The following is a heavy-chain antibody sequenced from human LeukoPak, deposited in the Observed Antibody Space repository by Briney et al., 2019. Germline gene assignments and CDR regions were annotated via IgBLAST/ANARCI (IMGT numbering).Heavy chain of an antibody. V-gene: IGHV3-21*01. D-gene: IGHD6-19*01. CDR3: ARFIAVAENNWFDP. CDR2: ISSSSSYI. CDR1: GFTFSSYS. Sequence: GGSLRLSCAASGFTFSSYSMNWVRQAPGKGLEWVSSISSSSSYIYYADSVKGRFTISRDNAKNSLYLQMNSLRAEDTAVYYCARFIAVAENNWFDPWAREPWSPSPQ. J-gene: IGHJ5*02.